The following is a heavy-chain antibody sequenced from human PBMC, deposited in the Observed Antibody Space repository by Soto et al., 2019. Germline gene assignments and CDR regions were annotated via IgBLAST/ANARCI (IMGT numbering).Heavy chain of an antibody. J-gene: IGHJ2*01. CDR2: INSDGSIT. V-gene: IGHV3-74*01. D-gene: IGHD2-15*01. CDR3: ARAISGGKDWYFDL. Sequence: EVQLVESGGGLVQPGGSLRLSCAASGFTFSSYWMHWVRQAPGKGLLWVSRINSDGSITTYADSVKGRFTISRDNAKNTLYLQMNSLRAEDTAVHYCARAISGGKDWYFDLWGRGTLVTVSS. CDR1: GFTFSSYW.